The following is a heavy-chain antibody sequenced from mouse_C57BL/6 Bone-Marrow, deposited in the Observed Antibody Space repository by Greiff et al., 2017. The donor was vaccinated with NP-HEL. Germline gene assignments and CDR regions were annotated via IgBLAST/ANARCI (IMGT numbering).Heavy chain of an antibody. V-gene: IGHV5-12*01. CDR3: ARVSSPYAMDY. Sequence: EVQGVESGGGLVQPGGSLKLSCAASGFTFSDYYMYWVRQTPEKRLEWVAYISNGGGSTYYPDTVKGRFTISRDNAKNTLYLQMSRLKSEDTAMYYCARVSSPYAMDYWGQGTSVTVSS. CDR1: GFTFSDYY. D-gene: IGHD1-1*01. CDR2: ISNGGGST. J-gene: IGHJ4*01.